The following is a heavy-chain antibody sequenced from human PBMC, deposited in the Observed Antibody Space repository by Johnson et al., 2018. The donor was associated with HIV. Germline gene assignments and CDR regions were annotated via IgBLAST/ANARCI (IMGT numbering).Heavy chain of an antibody. CDR2: IRQDGSEK. V-gene: IGHV3-7*03. CDR1: GFTFDDYG. Sequence: VQLVESGGGLVQPGRSLRLSCAASGFTFDDYGMSWVRQAPGKGLEWVASIRQDGSEKYYVDSVKGRFTISRDNAKNSLYLQMYSLRPEDTALYFCARGISGSGNAFDIWGQGTMVTVSS. D-gene: IGHD1-20*01. CDR3: ARGISGSGNAFDI. J-gene: IGHJ3*02.